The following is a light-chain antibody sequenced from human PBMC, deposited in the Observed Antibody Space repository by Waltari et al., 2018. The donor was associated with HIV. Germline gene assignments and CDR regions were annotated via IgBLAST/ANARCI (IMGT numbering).Light chain of an antibody. V-gene: IGKV4-1*01. CDR3: QQYYDIPYT. CDR2: WAS. J-gene: IGKJ2*01. CDR1: QSILSFSNTKNF. Sequence: DIVMTQSPDSLHVPLAKRATIHDKARQSILSFSNTKNFLAWFQQKPGQPPKLLIYWASTREIGVPDRFSGSESGTDFTLTISTLQAEDVGVYYCQQYYDIPYTFGQGTKLEIK.